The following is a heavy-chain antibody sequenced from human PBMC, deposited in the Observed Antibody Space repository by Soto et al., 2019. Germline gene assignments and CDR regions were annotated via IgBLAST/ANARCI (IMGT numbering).Heavy chain of an antibody. CDR2: IIPIFGTA. CDR1: GGTFSSYA. Sequence: ASVKVSCKASGGTFSSYAISWVRQAPGQGLEWMGGIIPIFGTANYAQKFQGRVTITADESTSTAYMELSSLRYEDTAVYYCARGRTYYYDSSGYYALNYYYYYGMDVWGQGNTVTVSS. CDR3: ARGRTYYYDSSGYYALNYYYYYGMDV. V-gene: IGHV1-69*13. J-gene: IGHJ6*02. D-gene: IGHD3-22*01.